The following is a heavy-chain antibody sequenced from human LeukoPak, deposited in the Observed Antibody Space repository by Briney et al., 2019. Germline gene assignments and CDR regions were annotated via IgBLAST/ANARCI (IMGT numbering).Heavy chain of an antibody. CDR1: GGSISSSSYY. J-gene: IGHJ4*02. CDR3: ARDLGIAVAGDHYFDY. V-gene: IGHV4-39*07. D-gene: IGHD6-19*01. CDR2: IYYSGST. Sequence: SETLSLTCTVSGGSISSSSYYWGWIRQPPGKGLEWNGSIYYSGSTYYNPSLKSRVTISVDTSKNQFSLKLSSVTAADTAVYYCARDLGIAVAGDHYFDYWGQGTLVTVSS.